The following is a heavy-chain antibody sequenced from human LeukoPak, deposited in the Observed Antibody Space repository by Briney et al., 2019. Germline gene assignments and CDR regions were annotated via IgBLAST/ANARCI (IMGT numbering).Heavy chain of an antibody. V-gene: IGHV3-23*01. Sequence: GGSLRLSCAASGFTFTSYAMNWVRQAPGKGLEGGSVINESGGSTFYADSVKGRFTIYKDNSKNMLYMQMSGLSAEDTAVYYCARTLKWTLVGFDYWGQGPLVTVSS. J-gene: IGHJ4*02. D-gene: IGHD1-26*01. CDR3: ARTLKWTLVGFDY. CDR2: INESGGST. CDR1: GFTFTSYA.